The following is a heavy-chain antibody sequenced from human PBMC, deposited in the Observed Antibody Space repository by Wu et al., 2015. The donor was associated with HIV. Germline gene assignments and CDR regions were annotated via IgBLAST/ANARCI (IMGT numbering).Heavy chain of an antibody. V-gene: IGHV1-69*05. D-gene: IGHD3-16*01. J-gene: IGHJ4*02. CDR2: VIPAIGTT. CDR1: GYTFNRYP. Sequence: QVRLLQSGAEVKTPGSSVKVPCLTSGYTFNRYPINWLRQVPGQGLEWLGVVIPAIGTTHYSQKFQGRLTVSTGASATTAYLELRNLTSDDTALYFCAREAYDDYSHLISCCIYFYAMYVWGQGTVV. CDR3: AREAYDDYSHLISCCIYFYAMYV.